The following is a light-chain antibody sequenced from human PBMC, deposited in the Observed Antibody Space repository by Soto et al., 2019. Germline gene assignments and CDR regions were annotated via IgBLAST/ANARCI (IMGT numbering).Light chain of an antibody. CDR3: QQYNTYSWT. CDR2: DAF. V-gene: IGKV1-5*01. Sequence: DIQMTQSPSTLSASVGDRVTITCRASQSISSWLAWYQQKPGKAPKLLIYDAFSLQSGVPSRFSGSGSGAEFTLTISSLQPDDSATYYCQQYNTYSWTFGQGTKVEIK. CDR1: QSISSW. J-gene: IGKJ1*01.